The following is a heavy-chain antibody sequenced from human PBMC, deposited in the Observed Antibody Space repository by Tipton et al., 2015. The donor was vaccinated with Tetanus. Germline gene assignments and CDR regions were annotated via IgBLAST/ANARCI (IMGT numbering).Heavy chain of an antibody. CDR2: ISSSGGST. V-gene: IGHV3-23*01. Sequence: SLRLSCVDSAITFSTYAMSWVRQAPGKGLEWVSGISSSGGSTYYADSVKGRFTISRDNSKNTLFLQMNSLRAEDTAVYFCANMDTYFSHGRDVWGQGTTVTVSS. D-gene: IGHD3-10*01. CDR3: ANMDTYFSHGRDV. J-gene: IGHJ6*02. CDR1: AITFSTYA.